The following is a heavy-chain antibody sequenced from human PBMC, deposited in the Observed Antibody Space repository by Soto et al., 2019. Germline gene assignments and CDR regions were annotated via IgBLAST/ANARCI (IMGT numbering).Heavy chain of an antibody. D-gene: IGHD3-3*01. Sequence: SETLSLTCAVYGGSFSGYYWSWIRQPPGKGLGWIGEINHSGSTNYNPSLKSRVTISVDTSKNQFSLKLSSVTAADTAVYYCARGRGRFLEWLSGLRAFDIWGQGTMGTVSS. CDR2: INHSGST. CDR1: GGSFSGYY. V-gene: IGHV4-34*01. CDR3: ARGRGRFLEWLSGLRAFDI. J-gene: IGHJ3*02.